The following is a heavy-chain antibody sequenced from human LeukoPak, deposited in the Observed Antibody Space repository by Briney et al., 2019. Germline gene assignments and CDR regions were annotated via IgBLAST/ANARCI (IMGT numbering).Heavy chain of an antibody. Sequence: SETLSLTCAVYGGSFSSYYWGWIRQPPGKGLEWIGSIYYSGSTYYNPSLKSRVTISVDTSKNQFSLKLSSVTAADTAVYYCARAEGGSWSHYYYYYMDVWGKGTTVTVSS. CDR2: IYYSGST. V-gene: IGHV4-39*07. CDR1: GGSFSSYY. J-gene: IGHJ6*03. D-gene: IGHD6-13*01. CDR3: ARAEGGSWSHYYYYYMDV.